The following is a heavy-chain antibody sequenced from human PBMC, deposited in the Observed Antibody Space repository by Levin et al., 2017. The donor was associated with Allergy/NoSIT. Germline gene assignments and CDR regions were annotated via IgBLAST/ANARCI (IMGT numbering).Heavy chain of an antibody. CDR2: ISYDGSNK. CDR1: GFTFSSYG. V-gene: IGHV3-30*18. J-gene: IGHJ4*02. CDR3: AKDEKVGAMVY. D-gene: IGHD1-26*01. Sequence: PGGSLRLSCAASGFTFSSYGMHWVRQAPGKGLEWVAVISYDGSNKYYADSVKGRFTISRDNSKNTLYLQMNSLRAEDTAVYYCAKDEKVGAMVYWGQGTLVTVSS.